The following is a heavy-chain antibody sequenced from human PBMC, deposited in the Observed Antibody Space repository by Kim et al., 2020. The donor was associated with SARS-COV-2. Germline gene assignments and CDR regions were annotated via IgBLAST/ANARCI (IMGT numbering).Heavy chain of an antibody. J-gene: IGHJ4*02. D-gene: IGHD6-13*01. Sequence: EKFYGDSVKGRVTISRDNAKNSLYLQMNSLRAEDTAVYYCARVGSSSWSFDYWGQGTLVTVSS. CDR3: ARVGSSSWSFDY. CDR2: EK. V-gene: IGHV3-7*01.